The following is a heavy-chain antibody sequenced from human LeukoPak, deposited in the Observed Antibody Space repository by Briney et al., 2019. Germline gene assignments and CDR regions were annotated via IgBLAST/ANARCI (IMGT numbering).Heavy chain of an antibody. CDR1: GGTFSSYA. CDR2: IIPIFGTA. Sequence: GASVKASCKASGGTFSSYAISWVRQAPGQGLEWMGGIIPIFGTANYAQKFQGRVTITTDESTSTAYMELSSLRSEDTAVYYCARGTYYYDSSGSSWFDPWGQGTLVTVSS. CDR3: ARGTYYYDSSGSSWFDP. V-gene: IGHV1-69*05. D-gene: IGHD3-22*01. J-gene: IGHJ5*02.